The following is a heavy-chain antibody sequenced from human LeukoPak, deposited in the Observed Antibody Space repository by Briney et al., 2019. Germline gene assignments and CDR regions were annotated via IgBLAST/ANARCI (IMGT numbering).Heavy chain of an antibody. CDR2: ISRDGGST. J-gene: IGHJ4*02. CDR1: GLTLRSFA. V-gene: IGHV3-23*01. CDR3: ADMTTAAANAFFY. D-gene: IGHD2-2*01. Sequence: PGGSLRLSCEVSGLTLRSFAMSWVRQPAGKGLDWVSAISRDGGSTEYADSVKGRFTISRDNSKNTVYLQMNSLRAGDTALYYCADMTTAAANAFFYWGRGTVVTVSA.